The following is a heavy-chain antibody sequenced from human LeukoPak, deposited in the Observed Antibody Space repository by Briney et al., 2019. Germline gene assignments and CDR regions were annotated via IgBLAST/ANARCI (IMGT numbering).Heavy chain of an antibody. CDR2: MNPNTGNT. V-gene: IGHV1-8*01. D-gene: IGHD5-12*01. CDR1: GYTFTSYD. CDR3: ARGLGRGYSAYADH. Sequence: GASGKVSGKAAGYTFTSYDINWVRQSSGQGLEWMGWMNPNTGNTGYSQRFQGRVTMTRSTSISTASMELSSLRSEDTAVYFRARGLGRGYSAYADHWGQGTLVTVSS. J-gene: IGHJ4*02.